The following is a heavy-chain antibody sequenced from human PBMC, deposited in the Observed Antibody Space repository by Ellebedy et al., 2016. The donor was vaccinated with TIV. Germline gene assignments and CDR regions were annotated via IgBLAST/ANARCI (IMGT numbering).Heavy chain of an antibody. CDR1: GFTFSSYG. J-gene: IGHJ4*02. CDR2: ILYDGSNK. CDR3: ARDQLRCGGDCYSRPKYYFDH. Sequence: GESLKISCAASGFTFSSYGMHLVRQAPGKGLEWVAVILYDGSNKYYADSVKGRFTISRDNSKNTLDLQMNSLRAEDTAVYYCARDQLRCGGDCYSRPKYYFDHWGQGALVTVSS. D-gene: IGHD2-21*02. V-gene: IGHV3-33*08.